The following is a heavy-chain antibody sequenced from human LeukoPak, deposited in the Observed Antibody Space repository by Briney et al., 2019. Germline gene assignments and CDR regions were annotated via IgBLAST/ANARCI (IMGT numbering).Heavy chain of an antibody. V-gene: IGHV3-23*01. D-gene: IGHD3-10*01. CDR2: ISGSGGST. Sequence: PGGSLRLSCAASGFTFSSYAMSWVRQAPGKGLEWVSAISGSGGSTYYADSVKGRFTISRDNSKNTLYLQMNSLRAEDTAVYYCAKDKRAYYYGSGSYWAPVPDAFDIWGQGTMVTVSS. CDR3: AKDKRAYYYGSGSYWAPVPDAFDI. J-gene: IGHJ3*02. CDR1: GFTFSSYA.